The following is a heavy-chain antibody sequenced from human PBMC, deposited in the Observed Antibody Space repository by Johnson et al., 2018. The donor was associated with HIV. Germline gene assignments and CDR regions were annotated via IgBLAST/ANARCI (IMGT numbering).Heavy chain of an antibody. CDR2: ISRSGSTI. CDR3: ASHQTAGLRLGDLSSYDAFDI. CDR1: GFTFSDYY. J-gene: IGHJ3*02. V-gene: IGHV3-11*01. Sequence: QVQLVESGGGVVQPGRSLRLSCAASGFTFSDYYMSWIRQAPGKGLEWVSNISRSGSTIYHADSVTGRFIISRDNSKNTLYLQMNSLRAEDTAVYYCASHQTAGLRLGDLSSYDAFDIWGQGTMVTVSS. D-gene: IGHD3-16*02.